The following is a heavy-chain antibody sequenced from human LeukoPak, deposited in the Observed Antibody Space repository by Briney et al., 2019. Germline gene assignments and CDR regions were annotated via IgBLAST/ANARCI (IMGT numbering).Heavy chain of an antibody. CDR3: ARGGGMIVVVIPRD. Sequence: PGGSLRLSCAASGFTFSSYAMHWVRQAPGKGLEWVAVISYDGSNKYYADSVKGRFTISRDNSKNTLYLQMNSLRAEDTAVYYCARGGGMIVVVIPRDWGQGTLVTVSS. D-gene: IGHD3-22*01. V-gene: IGHV3-30*04. J-gene: IGHJ4*02. CDR2: ISYDGSNK. CDR1: GFTFSSYA.